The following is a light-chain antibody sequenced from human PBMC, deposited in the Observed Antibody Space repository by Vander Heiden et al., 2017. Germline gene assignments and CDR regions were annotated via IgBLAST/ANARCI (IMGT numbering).Light chain of an antibody. CDR1: QSVSSSY. J-gene: IGKJ4*01. V-gene: IGKV3-20*01. CDR3: QQDGSSPLT. CDR2: GAS. Sequence: EIALTLPPGTLSLSPGERATPSCTASQSVSSSYLAWYQQKPGQAPRLLIYGASNRATGIPDRFSGSGSGTDFTLTISRLEPEDFAVYYCQQDGSSPLTFGEGTKVEIK.